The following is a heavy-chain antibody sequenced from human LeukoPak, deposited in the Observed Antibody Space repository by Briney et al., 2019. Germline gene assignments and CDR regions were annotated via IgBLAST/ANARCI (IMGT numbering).Heavy chain of an antibody. CDR3: AKDWYNSLNYFAY. D-gene: IGHD1-1*01. J-gene: IGHJ4*02. CDR2: ISGSGGST. Sequence: GGSLRLSCAASVFTFSSYAMSWVRQAPGKGLEWVSAISGSGGSTYYADSVKGRFTISRDNSKNTLYLQMNSLRADDTAVYYCAKDWYNSLNYFAYWGQESLVTVSS. CDR1: VFTFSSYA. V-gene: IGHV3-23*01.